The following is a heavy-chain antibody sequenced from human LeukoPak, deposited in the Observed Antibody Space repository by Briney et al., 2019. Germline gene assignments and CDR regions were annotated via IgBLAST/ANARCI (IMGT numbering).Heavy chain of an antibody. Sequence: VASVTVSCKASGYTFTRDAISWVRQAPGQGLEWMGWISTYNGNTNYAPNLQGRVTMTTDTSTTTAYMELRSLRSDDTAVYYCARVMTTVVTAHAFDIWGQGTMVTVSS. CDR1: GYTFTRDA. D-gene: IGHD4-23*01. V-gene: IGHV1-18*01. CDR2: ISTYNGNT. J-gene: IGHJ3*02. CDR3: ARVMTTVVTAHAFDI.